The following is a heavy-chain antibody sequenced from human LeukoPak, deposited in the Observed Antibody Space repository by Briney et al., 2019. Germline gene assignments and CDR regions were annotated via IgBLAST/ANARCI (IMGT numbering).Heavy chain of an antibody. CDR1: GYTFTNYD. D-gene: IGHD3-9*01. Sequence: ASVKVSCKASGYTFTNYDMHWVRQAPGQGLEWMGIINPSGGSTSYAQKFQGRVTMTRDMSTSTVYMELSSLRSEDTAVYYCARDKYDILTGYRPFDYWDQGTLVTVSS. J-gene: IGHJ4*02. V-gene: IGHV1-46*01. CDR2: INPSGGST. CDR3: ARDKYDILTGYRPFDY.